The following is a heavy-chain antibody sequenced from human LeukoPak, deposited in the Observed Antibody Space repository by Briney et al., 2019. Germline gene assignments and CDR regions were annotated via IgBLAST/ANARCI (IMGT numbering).Heavy chain of an antibody. CDR1: GGSISSYY. Sequence: SETLSLTCTVSGGSISSYYWSWIRQPPGKGLEWIGYIYYSGSTDYNPSLKSRVTISVDTSKNQFSLKLSSVTAADTAVYYCARALYYYDSSGYYYYYGMDVWGQGTLVSVSS. D-gene: IGHD3-22*01. V-gene: IGHV4-59*01. CDR2: IYYSGST. CDR3: ARALYYYDSSGYYYYYGMDV. J-gene: IGHJ6*02.